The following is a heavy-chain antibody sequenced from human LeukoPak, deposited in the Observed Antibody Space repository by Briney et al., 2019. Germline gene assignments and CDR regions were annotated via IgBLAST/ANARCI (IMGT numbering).Heavy chain of an antibody. CDR3: ARHIYCSSTSCPLEYYYYMDV. CDR2: IYHSGST. J-gene: IGHJ6*03. V-gene: IGHV4-4*02. CDR1: GGSISSSNW. D-gene: IGHD2-2*01. Sequence: SGTLSLTCAVSGGSISSSNWWSWVRQPPGKGLEWIGEIYHSGSTNYNPSLKSRVTISVDKSKNQFSLKLSSVTAADTAVYYCARHIYCSSTSCPLEYYYYMDVWGKGTTVTVSS.